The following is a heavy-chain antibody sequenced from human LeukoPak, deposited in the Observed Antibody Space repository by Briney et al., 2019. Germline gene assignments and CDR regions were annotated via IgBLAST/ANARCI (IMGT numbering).Heavy chain of an antibody. D-gene: IGHD6-13*01. CDR1: GGTFSSYA. V-gene: IGHV1-18*01. CDR3: ARGSRAQQLDWYFDL. Sequence: GASVKVSCKASGGTFSSYAISWVRQAPGQGLEWMGWISAYNGNTNYAQKLQGRVTMTTDTSTSTAYMELRSLRSDDTAVYYCARGSRAQQLDWYFDLWGRGTLVTVSS. CDR2: ISAYNGNT. J-gene: IGHJ2*01.